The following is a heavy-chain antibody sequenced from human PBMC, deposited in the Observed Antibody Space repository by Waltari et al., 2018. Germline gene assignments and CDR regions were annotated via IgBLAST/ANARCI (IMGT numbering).Heavy chain of an antibody. CDR1: GWSFSGYS. D-gene: IGHD3-10*01. CDR3: ARRGRTYYYGSGTPNRAHNWFDP. V-gene: IGHV4-34*01. Sequence: QVQLQQWGAGLLKPSETLSLTCAVYGWSFSGYSWRWLRQTPGKGLAWSGESEHSGSTNFNPSLKGRVTISVDTTKNQVTRKLSSVNAADTAVYHCARRGRTYYYGSGTPNRAHNWFDPWGQGTLVTVSS. J-gene: IGHJ5*02. CDR2: SEHSGST.